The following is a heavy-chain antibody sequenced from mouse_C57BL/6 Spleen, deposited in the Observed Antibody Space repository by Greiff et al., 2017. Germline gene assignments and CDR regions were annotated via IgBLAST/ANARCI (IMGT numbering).Heavy chain of an antibody. CDR2: INYDGSST. CDR1: GFTFSDYY. J-gene: IGHJ1*03. Sequence: EVQLVESEGGLVQPGSSMKLSCTASGFTFSDYYMAWVRQVPEKGLEWVANINYDGSSTYYLDSLKSRFIISRDKAKNILYLQMSSLKSEDTATYYCAREEGEGYFDVWGTGTTVTVSS. CDR3: AREEGEGYFDV. V-gene: IGHV5-16*01.